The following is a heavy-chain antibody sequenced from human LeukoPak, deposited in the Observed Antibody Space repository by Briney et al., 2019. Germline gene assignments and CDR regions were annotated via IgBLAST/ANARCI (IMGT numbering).Heavy chain of an antibody. V-gene: IGHV3-30*18. CDR1: GFTVSNNY. J-gene: IGHJ4*02. Sequence: GGSLRLSCAASGFTVSNNYMSWVRQAPGKGLEWVAVISYDGSNKYYADSVKGRFIISRDNSKNTLYLQMNSLRAEDTAVYYCAKSQARGGISGTIMAIVDSWGQGALVTVSS. D-gene: IGHD5-24*01. CDR2: ISYDGSNK. CDR3: AKSQARGGISGTIMAIVDS.